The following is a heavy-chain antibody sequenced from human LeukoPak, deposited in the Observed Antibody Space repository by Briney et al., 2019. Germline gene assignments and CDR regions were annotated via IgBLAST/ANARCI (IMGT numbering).Heavy chain of an antibody. CDR1: GFTFSKYG. CDR2: ISRSSSAI. CDR3: ARDKDWAFDY. V-gene: IGHV3-48*04. D-gene: IGHD3/OR15-3a*01. J-gene: IGHJ4*02. Sequence: GGSLRLSCEVSGFTFSKYGMHWVRQAPGKGLEWVSYISRSSSAIYYADSVKGRFTISRDNAKNSLYLQMNSLRAEDTAMYYCARDKDWAFDYWGQGTLVTVSS.